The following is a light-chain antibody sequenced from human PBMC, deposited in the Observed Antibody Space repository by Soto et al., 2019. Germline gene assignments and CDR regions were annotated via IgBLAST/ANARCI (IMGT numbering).Light chain of an antibody. V-gene: IGLV2-14*01. CDR2: AVS. CDR1: SSDVGGYNY. Sequence: QSALTQPASVSWSPGQSITISCTGTSSDVGGYNYVSWYQQHPGKAPKLMIYAVSNRPSGVSNRFSGSKSGNTASLTISGLQSEDEADYYCSSYTSSSTPYVFGTGTKLTVL. J-gene: IGLJ1*01. CDR3: SSYTSSSTPYV.